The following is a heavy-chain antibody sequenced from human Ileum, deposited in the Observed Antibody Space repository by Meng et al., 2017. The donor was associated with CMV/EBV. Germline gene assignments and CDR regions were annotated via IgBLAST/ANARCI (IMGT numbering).Heavy chain of an antibody. CDR2: VDFNGVT. D-gene: IGHD3-16*01. V-gene: IGHV4-59*11. Sequence: SETLSLTCTVSGTSMNRHYWTWIRRPPGKGLEWIGYVDFNGVTYYNPSLKSRVTISVDTSNNQFSLRLSSVTAADTAVYYCARDSLGSTPWAFAIWGQGITVTVSS. CDR1: GTSMNRHY. J-gene: IGHJ3*02. CDR3: ARDSLGSTPWAFAI.